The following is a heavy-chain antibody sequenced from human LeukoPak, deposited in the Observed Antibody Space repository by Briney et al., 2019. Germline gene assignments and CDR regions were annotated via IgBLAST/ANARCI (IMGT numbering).Heavy chain of an antibody. CDR3: ARDHSNSYDY. V-gene: IGHV1-2*02. CDR1: GYTFTDYY. Sequence: ASEKVSCKVAGYTFTDYYMHWVRQAPGQGLEWMGWINPNSGGTNYAQKFQGRVTMTRDTSISTVYMELSRLRSDDTAVFYCARDHSNSYDYWGQGTLVTVSS. D-gene: IGHD6-13*01. J-gene: IGHJ4*02. CDR2: INPNSGGT.